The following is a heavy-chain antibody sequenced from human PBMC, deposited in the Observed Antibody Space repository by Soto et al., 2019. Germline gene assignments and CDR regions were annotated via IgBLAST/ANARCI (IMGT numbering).Heavy chain of an antibody. CDR2: IWYDGSYT. D-gene: IGHD3-10*01. J-gene: IGHJ5*02. CDR3: AKAVYYGSGSYFPFDL. V-gene: IGHV3-33*06. Sequence: GGSLRLSCAASGFIFSRYGVHWVRQAPGKGLEWVAVIWYDGSYTNYADSVKGRFTISRDNSKSRLYLQMNSLRVEDTAAYYCAKAVYYGSGSYFPFDLWGQGTLVTVSS. CDR1: GFIFSRYG.